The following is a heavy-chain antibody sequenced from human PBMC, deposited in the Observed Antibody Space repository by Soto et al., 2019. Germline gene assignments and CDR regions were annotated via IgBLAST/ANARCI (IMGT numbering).Heavy chain of an antibody. CDR3: ARYRPPPGSFDF. V-gene: IGHV4-39*01. CDR2: IYYSDST. Sequence: SETLSLTCTVSGDSMSWSSNYWGWIRQAPGSGLEWIGSIYYSDSTYYNPSLKSRVTLSIDPSKNQFSLKVRSVTAADTAVYYCARYRPPPGSFDFWGQGTMVTVSS. J-gene: IGHJ5*01. D-gene: IGHD3-10*01. CDR1: GDSMSWSSNY.